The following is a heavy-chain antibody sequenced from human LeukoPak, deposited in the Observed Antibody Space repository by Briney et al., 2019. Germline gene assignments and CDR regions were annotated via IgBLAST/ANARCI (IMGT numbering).Heavy chain of an antibody. D-gene: IGHD2-2*01. J-gene: IGHJ4*02. CDR2: MNPNSGNT. CDR3: ARGSQAVGYCSSTSCDGGLFDY. Sequence: ASVKVSCKASGYTFTSYDINWVRQATGQGLEWMGWMNPNSGNTGYAQKFQGRVTITRDTSISTAYMELSSLRSEDTAVYYCARGSQAVGYCSSTSCDGGLFDYWGQGTLVTVSS. CDR1: GYTFTSYD. V-gene: IGHV1-8*03.